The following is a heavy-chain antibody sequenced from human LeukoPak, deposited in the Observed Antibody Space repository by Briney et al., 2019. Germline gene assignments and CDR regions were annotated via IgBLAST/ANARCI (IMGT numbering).Heavy chain of an antibody. CDR3: ARGIASGY. CDR1: GYTFAGYY. Sequence: ASVKVSCKASGYTFAGYYMHWVRQAPGQGLEWMGGIIPIFGTANYAQKFQGRVTITADESTSTAYMELSSLRSEDTAVYYCARGIASGYWGQGTLVTVSS. V-gene: IGHV1-69*13. CDR2: IIPIFGTA. J-gene: IGHJ4*02. D-gene: IGHD6-6*01.